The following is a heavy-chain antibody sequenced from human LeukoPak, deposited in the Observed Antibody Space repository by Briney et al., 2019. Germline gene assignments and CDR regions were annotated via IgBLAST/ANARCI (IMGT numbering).Heavy chain of an antibody. J-gene: IGHJ4*02. CDR2: ISSSSSYI. Sequence: PGGSLRLSCAASGFTFSSYSMNWVRQAPGKGLEWVSSISSSSSYIYYADSVKGRFTISRDNAKNSLYLQMNSLRAEDTAVYYCAKEAAMVLFEPYDYWGQGTLVTVSS. D-gene: IGHD3-10*01. CDR1: GFTFSSYS. CDR3: AKEAAMVLFEPYDY. V-gene: IGHV3-21*04.